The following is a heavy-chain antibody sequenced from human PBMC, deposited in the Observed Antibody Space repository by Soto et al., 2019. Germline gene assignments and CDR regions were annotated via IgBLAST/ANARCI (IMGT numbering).Heavy chain of an antibody. CDR3: AKPSGSYWYYFDY. CDR2: ITGSGGST. V-gene: IGHV3-23*01. Sequence: EVPLLQSGGGLVQPGGSLRLSCAASGFTFSSDAMSWVRQAPGKGLEWVSAITGSGGSTYYADSVKGRFTISRDNSNNTLYPQMNSLRAEDTGVYYGAKPSGSYWYYFDYWGQGTPVTVSS. J-gene: IGHJ4*02. CDR1: GFTFSSDA. D-gene: IGHD1-26*01.